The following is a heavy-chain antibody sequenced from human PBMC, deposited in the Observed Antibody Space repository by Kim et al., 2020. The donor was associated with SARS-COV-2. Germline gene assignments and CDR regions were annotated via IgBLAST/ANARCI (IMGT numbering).Heavy chain of an antibody. CDR1: GFTFRSFT. Sequence: GGSLRLSCAASGFTFRSFTLPFFRPSPCPFLEWVSSISSSSSYIYYADSVKGRFTISRDNAKNSLYLQMNSLRAEDTAVYYCARGEGGYSSSAGVGQIDYWGQGTLVTVSS. CDR2: ISSSSSYI. CDR3: ARGEGGYSSSAGVGQIDY. J-gene: IGHJ4*02. V-gene: IGHV3-21*01. D-gene: IGHD6-6*01.